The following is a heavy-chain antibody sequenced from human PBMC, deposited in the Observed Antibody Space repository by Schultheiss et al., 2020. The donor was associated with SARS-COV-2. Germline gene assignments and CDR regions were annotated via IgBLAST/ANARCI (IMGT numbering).Heavy chain of an antibody. D-gene: IGHD6-13*01. Sequence: GGSLRLSCAVSGFSVSDFGMHWVRQAPGKGLEWVAVIYHDGKNKNAESVKGRFTISRDNSKNTLYLQMNSLRAEDTAVYYCARDLSSWYYFDYWGQGTTVTVSS. CDR2: IYHDGKNK. V-gene: IGHV3-33*01. J-gene: IGHJ4*03. CDR1: GFSVSDFG. CDR3: ARDLSSWYYFDY.